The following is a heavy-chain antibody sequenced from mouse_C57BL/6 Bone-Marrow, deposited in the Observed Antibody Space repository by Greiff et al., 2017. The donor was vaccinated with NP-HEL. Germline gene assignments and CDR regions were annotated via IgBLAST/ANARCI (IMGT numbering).Heavy chain of an antibody. J-gene: IGHJ3*01. Sequence: EVKLVESGEGLVKPGGSLKLSCAASGFTFSSYAMSWVRQTPEKRLEWVAYISSGGDYIYYADTVKGRFTISRDNARNTLYLQMSSLKSEDTAMYYCTREDTNWDGFAYWGQGTLVTVSA. CDR1: GFTFSSYA. D-gene: IGHD4-1*01. CDR3: TREDTNWDGFAY. CDR2: ISSGGDYI. V-gene: IGHV5-9-1*02.